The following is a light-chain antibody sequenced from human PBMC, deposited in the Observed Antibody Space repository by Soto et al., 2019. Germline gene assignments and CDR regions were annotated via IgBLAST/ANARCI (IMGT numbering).Light chain of an antibody. V-gene: IGKV3-20*01. CDR3: QQYDSLPRT. CDR2: GAS. Sequence: EIVLTQSPGTLSLSPGERATLSCRASQSVSSNFLAWYQQKPGQAPRLLIYGASSRATGIPDRFSGSGSETDFTLTISRLEPEDFAVYYCQQYDSLPRTFGQGTKVELK. J-gene: IGKJ1*01. CDR1: QSVSSNF.